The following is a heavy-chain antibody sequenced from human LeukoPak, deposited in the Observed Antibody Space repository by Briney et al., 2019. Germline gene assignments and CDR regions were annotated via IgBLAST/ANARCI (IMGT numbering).Heavy chain of an antibody. Sequence: ASVKVSCKASGYTFTNNYMHWVRQAPGQGLEWMGIINPSDGGTNYAQKFQGRVTLTRDMSTSTVYMELSSLRCEDTAVYYCARDRGITVFGVVMDVWGKGTTVTVSS. D-gene: IGHD3-3*01. V-gene: IGHV1-46*01. CDR3: ARDRGITVFGVVMDV. CDR1: GYTFTNNY. J-gene: IGHJ6*04. CDR2: INPSDGGT.